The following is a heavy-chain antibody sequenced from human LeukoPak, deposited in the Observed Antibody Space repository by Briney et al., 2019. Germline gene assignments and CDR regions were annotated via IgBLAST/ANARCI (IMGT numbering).Heavy chain of an antibody. J-gene: IGHJ4*02. CDR1: GYTLTELS. D-gene: IGHD3-22*01. CDR3: ATPYYYDSSGYYGLDY. V-gene: IGHV1-24*01. Sequence: GASVKVSCKVSGYTLTELSMHWVRQAPGKGLEWMGGFDPEDGETIYAQKFQGRVTMTEDTSTDTAYMELSGLRSEDTAVYYCATPYYYDSSGYYGLDYWGQGTLVTVSS. CDR2: FDPEDGET.